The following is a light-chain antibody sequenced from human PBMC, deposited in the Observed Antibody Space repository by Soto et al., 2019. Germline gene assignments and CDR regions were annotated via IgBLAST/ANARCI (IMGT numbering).Light chain of an antibody. V-gene: IGLV1-40*01. CDR2: ANS. Sequence: QSVLTQPPSVSGAPGQRVTISSTGSSSNIGAGYDVHWYQQLPGTAPKLLIYANSDRPSGVPDRFSGSKSGTSASLAITGLQAEDEADYYCQSYDSSLSGYVFGPGTKVTVL. CDR1: SSNIGAGYD. CDR3: QSYDSSLSGYV. J-gene: IGLJ1*01.